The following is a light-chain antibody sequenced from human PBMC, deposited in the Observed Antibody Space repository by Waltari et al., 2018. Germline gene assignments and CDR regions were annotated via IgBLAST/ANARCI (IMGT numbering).Light chain of an antibody. Sequence: EIVLTQSPGTLSLSPGERATLSCRASQSLSSNYLAWYQQKPGQAPRPLIYGAASRATGIPDRFSGSGAGTDFTLTISRLEPEDFAVYYCQQYGISPWTFGQGTKVEIK. J-gene: IGKJ1*01. CDR3: QQYGISPWT. V-gene: IGKV3-20*01. CDR1: QSLSSNY. CDR2: GAA.